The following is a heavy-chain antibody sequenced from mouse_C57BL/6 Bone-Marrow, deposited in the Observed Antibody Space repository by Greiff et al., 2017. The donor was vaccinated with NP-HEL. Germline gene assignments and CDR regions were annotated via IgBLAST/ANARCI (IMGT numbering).Heavy chain of an antibody. CDR3: AGVGGTGSYYFDY. J-gene: IGHJ2*01. Sequence: QVQLQQSGAELVRPGTSVKMSCKASGYTFTNYWIGWAKQRPGHGLEWIGDIYPGGGYTNYNEKFKGKATLTADKSSSTAYMQFSSLTSEDSAIYYCAGVGGTGSYYFDYWGQGTTLTVSS. D-gene: IGHD4-1*01. CDR1: GYTFTNYW. V-gene: IGHV1-63*01. CDR2: IYPGGGYT.